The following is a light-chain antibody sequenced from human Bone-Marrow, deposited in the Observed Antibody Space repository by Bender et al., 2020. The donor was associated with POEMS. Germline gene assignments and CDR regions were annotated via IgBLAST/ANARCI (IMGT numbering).Light chain of an antibody. Sequence: QSALTQPASVSGSPGQSITISCTGTSRDVGANNSVSWFPQHPGTPPKLIIFDVSNRPSGVSNRFSGSKSGNTASLTISGLQAEDEADYYCSSWTSTHVLVGGGTQLTVL. V-gene: IGLV2-14*03. CDR2: DVS. CDR3: SSWTSTHVL. J-gene: IGLJ2*01. CDR1: SRDVGANNS.